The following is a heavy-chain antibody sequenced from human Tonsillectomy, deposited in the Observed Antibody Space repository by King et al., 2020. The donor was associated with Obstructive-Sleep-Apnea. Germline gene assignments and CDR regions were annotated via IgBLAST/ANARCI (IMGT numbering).Heavy chain of an antibody. Sequence: VQLVESGGGVVQPGRSLRLSCAASGFKLRNYGFHWVRQAPGKGLAWGSSISDDGRNKDYADSVMGRFTISRDNAKNTIYVQMNSLRPEDTAVYFGARVFQQQRILGRVEVGYWGQGTLVTVSS. D-gene: IGHD6-13*01. CDR2: ISDDGRNK. V-gene: IGHV3-30*03. J-gene: IGHJ4*02. CDR3: ARVFQQQRILGRVEVGY. CDR1: GFKLRNYG.